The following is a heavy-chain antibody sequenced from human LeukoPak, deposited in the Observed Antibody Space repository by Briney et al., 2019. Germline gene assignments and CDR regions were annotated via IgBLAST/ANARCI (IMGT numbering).Heavy chain of an antibody. V-gene: IGHV3-15*01. CDR2: IKGKTDGANT. CDR1: GFTFSDHY. J-gene: IGHJ4*02. CDR3: TTDPKLGSGWGKDYYFDH. D-gene: IGHD6-19*01. Sequence: GGSLRLSCAASGFTFSDHYMGWVRQAPGKGLEWVCRIKGKTDGANTADAVTGKGRFSISREDSTNTLYLQMNSLKTEDTAVYYWTTDPKLGSGWGKDYYFDHWGQGTLVTVSS.